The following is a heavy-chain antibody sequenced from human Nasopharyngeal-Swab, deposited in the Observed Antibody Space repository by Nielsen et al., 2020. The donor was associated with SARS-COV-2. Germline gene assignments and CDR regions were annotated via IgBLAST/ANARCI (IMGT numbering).Heavy chain of an antibody. Sequence: GESLKISCAASGFTFSSYSMNWVRQAPGKGLEWVSSISSSSSYIYYADSVKGRFTISRDNSKNTLYLQMNSLRAEDTAVYYCAKDHGDDFWSGYYFDYWGQGTLVTVSS. CDR3: AKDHGDDFWSGYYFDY. V-gene: IGHV3-21*01. CDR1: GFTFSSYS. D-gene: IGHD3-3*01. J-gene: IGHJ4*02. CDR2: ISSSSSYI.